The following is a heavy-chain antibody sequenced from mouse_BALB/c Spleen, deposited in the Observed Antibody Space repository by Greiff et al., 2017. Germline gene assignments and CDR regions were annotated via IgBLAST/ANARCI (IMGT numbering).Heavy chain of an antibody. V-gene: IGHV5-17*02. D-gene: IGHD2-10*02. CDR2: ISSGSSTI. Sequence: EVQLQESGGGLVQPGGSRKLSCAASGFTFSSFGMHWVRQAPEKGLEWVAYISSGSSTIYYADTVKGRFTISRDNPKNTLFLQMTSLRSEDTAMYYCARNKYGNYVDYWGQGTTLTVSS. CDR1: GFTFSSFG. CDR3: ARNKYGNYVDY. J-gene: IGHJ2*01.